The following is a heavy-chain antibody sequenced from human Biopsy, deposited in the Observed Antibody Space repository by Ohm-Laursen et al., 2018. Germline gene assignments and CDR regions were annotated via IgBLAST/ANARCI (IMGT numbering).Heavy chain of an antibody. J-gene: IGHJ4*02. V-gene: IGHV1-69*10. CDR2: IIAVSELV. Sequence: GASVKVSCNASGGTFSNYAISWVRQAPGEGLEWTGGIIAVSELVNYAPKFQGRVSITADKSTTTAYMELSNLKSEDTAVYYCATPFQYYDSWGGYPPFDHWGQGTLVTVSS. CDR3: ATPFQYYDSWGGYPPFDH. D-gene: IGHD3-3*01. CDR1: GGTFSNYA.